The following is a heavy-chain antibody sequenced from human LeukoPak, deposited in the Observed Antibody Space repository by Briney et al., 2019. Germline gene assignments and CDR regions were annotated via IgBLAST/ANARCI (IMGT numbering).Heavy chain of an antibody. V-gene: IGHV4-39*07. CDR2: MYKSGTT. J-gene: IGHJ3*02. D-gene: IGHD3-10*01. Sequence: SETLSLTCTVSGGSISSSSYYWGWIRQPPGKGLEWIGSMYKSGTTYYIPSLKSRVTISVDTSKNQFSLKLTSVTAADSAVYFCARDLPMVRGVITNHGFDIWGQGTMVTVSS. CDR3: ARDLPMVRGVITNHGFDI. CDR1: GGSISSSSYY.